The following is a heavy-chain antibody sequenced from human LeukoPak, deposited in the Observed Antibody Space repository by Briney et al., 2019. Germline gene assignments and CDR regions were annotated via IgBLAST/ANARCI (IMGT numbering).Heavy chain of an antibody. CDR1: GFTFSSYS. CDR2: ISSSSSYI. V-gene: IGHV3-21*01. D-gene: IGHD4-17*01. J-gene: IGHJ4*02. Sequence: GGPLRLSCAASGFTFSSYSMNWVRQAPGKGLEWGSSISSSSSYIYYADSVKGRSPTSRDNAKNSLYLQMNSLRAEDTAVYYCARSGYGDIHFDYWGQGTLVTVSS. CDR3: ARSGYGDIHFDY.